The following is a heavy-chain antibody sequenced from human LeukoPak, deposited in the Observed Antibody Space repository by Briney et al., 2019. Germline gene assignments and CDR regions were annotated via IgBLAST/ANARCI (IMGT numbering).Heavy chain of an antibody. V-gene: IGHV3-23*01. D-gene: IGHD2-15*01. CDR2: ISGSGGST. J-gene: IGHJ4*02. Sequence: PGGSLRLSCAASGFTFSSYAMSWVRQAPGKGLEWVSAISGSGGSTNYADSVKGRFTISRDNSKNTLYLQMNSLRADDTAIYYCAKGRALEVVAAFNYWGQGTVVTASS. CDR1: GFTFSSYA. CDR3: AKGRALEVVAAFNY.